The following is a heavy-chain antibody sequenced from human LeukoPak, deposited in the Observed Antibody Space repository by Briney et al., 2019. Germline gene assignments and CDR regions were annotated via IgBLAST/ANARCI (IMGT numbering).Heavy chain of an antibody. V-gene: IGHV4-34*01. CDR3: ARGDVATPGAAFDY. J-gene: IGHJ4*02. CDR2: INHSGSA. D-gene: IGHD6-13*01. Sequence: NPSETLSLTCAVYGGSFSGYYWNWIRQPPGKGLEWIGEINHSGSANYNPSLKSRVSMSVDTSKNQFSLRLTSVTAAVTAVYYCARGDVATPGAAFDYWGQGTLIIVSS. CDR1: GGSFSGYY.